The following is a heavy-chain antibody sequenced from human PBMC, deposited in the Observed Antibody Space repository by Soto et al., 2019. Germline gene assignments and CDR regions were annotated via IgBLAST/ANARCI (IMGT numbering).Heavy chain of an antibody. CDR3: ARDVSPDYSDSSGYYIPDY. J-gene: IGHJ4*02. V-gene: IGHV1-18*04. Sequence: ASVKVSCKASGYTFTSYGISWVRQAPGQGLEWMGWISAYNGNTNYAQKLQGRVTMTTDTSTSTAYMELRSLRSDDTAVYYCARDVSPDYSDSSGYYIPDYWGQGTLVTVSS. D-gene: IGHD3-22*01. CDR1: GYTFTSYG. CDR2: ISAYNGNT.